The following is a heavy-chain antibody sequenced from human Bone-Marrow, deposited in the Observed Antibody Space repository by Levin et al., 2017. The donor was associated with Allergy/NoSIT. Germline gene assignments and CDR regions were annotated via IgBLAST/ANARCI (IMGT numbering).Heavy chain of an antibody. V-gene: IGHV1-8*01. CDR2: MDPNSGAT. J-gene: IGHJ4*02. D-gene: IGHD4-23*01. Sequence: ASVKVSCKASGYTFSTYYINWVRQATGQGLQWMGWMDPNSGATGYAQEFQGRLTMARNTSITTAYMELTSLRSEDTAVYYCARTYGGNSDYWGQGTLVTVSS. CDR3: ARTYGGNSDY. CDR1: GYTFSTYY.